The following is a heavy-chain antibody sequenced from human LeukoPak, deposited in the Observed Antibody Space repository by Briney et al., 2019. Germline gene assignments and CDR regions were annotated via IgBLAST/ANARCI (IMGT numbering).Heavy chain of an antibody. Sequence: PGGSLRLSXAASGFTFSSYSMNWVRQAPGKGLEWVSSISSSSSYIYYADSVKGRFTISRDNAKNSLYLQMNSLRAEDTAVYYCARDPNGGSYLSNWGQGTLVTVSS. J-gene: IGHJ4*02. CDR2: ISSSSSYI. D-gene: IGHD2-15*01. CDR3: ARDPNGGSYLSN. CDR1: GFTFSSYS. V-gene: IGHV3-21*01.